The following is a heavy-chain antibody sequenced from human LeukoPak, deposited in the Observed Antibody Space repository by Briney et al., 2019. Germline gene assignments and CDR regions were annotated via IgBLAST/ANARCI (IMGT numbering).Heavy chain of an antibody. V-gene: IGHV3-21*01. D-gene: IGHD5-12*01. CDR1: GFTFSSYS. J-gene: IGHJ6*03. CDR3: ACTSGYDFSSYYYYYMDV. Sequence: PGGSLRLSCAASGFTFSSYSMNWVRQAPGKGLEWVSSISSGSSYIYYADSVKGRFTISRDNAKNSLYLQMNSLSAEDTAVYFYACTSGYDFSSYYYYYMDVWGKGTTVTVSS. CDR2: ISSGSSYI.